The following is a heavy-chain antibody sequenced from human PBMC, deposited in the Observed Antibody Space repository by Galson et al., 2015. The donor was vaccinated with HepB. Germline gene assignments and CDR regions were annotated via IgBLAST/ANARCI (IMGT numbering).Heavy chain of an antibody. CDR3: ARPEGGGDLRYYFDY. Sequence: SLRLSCAASGFTFSSYAMHWVRQAPGKGLEWVAVISYDGSNKYYADSVKGRFTISRDNSKNTLYLQMNSLRAEDTAVYYCARPEGGGDLRYYFDYWGQGTLVTVSS. CDR1: GFTFSSYA. D-gene: IGHD3-16*01. V-gene: IGHV3-30-3*01. CDR2: ISYDGSNK. J-gene: IGHJ4*02.